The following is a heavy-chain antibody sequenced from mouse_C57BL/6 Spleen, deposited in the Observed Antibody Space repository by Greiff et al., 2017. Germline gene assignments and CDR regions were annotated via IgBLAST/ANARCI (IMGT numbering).Heavy chain of an antibody. CDR3: ARSGNYGDY. CDR1: GYTFTSYW. V-gene: IGHV1-61*01. J-gene: IGHJ2*01. CDR2: IYPSDSET. Sequence: QVHVKQPGAELVRPGSSVKLSCKASGYTFTSYWMDWVKQRPGQGLEWIGNIYPSDSETHYNQKFKDKATLTVDKSSSTAYMQLSSLTSEDSAVYYCARSGNYGDYWGQGTTLTVSS. D-gene: IGHD2-1*01.